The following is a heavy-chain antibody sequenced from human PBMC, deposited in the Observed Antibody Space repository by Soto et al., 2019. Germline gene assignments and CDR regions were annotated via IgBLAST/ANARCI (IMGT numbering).Heavy chain of an antibody. CDR1: GGSINNNY. CDR3: ARSYGSGNYYGVPSNWFDP. CDR2: IYYSGST. Sequence: SETLPLTCTVSGGSINNNYWTWIRQPPGKGLEWIGYIYYSGSTNYNPSLKSRVTISVDTSKNQISLKLSSVTAADTAVYYCARSYGSGNYYGVPSNWFDPWGQG. V-gene: IGHV4-59*01. D-gene: IGHD3-10*01. J-gene: IGHJ5*02.